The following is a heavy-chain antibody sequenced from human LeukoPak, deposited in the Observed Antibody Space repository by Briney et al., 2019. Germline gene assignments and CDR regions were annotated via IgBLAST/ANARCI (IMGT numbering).Heavy chain of an antibody. CDR3: ASSYYYDSSGYPSMFDY. CDR1: GYTFTSYG. J-gene: IGHJ4*02. Sequence: ASVKVSCKASGYTFTSYGISWVRQAPGQGLEWMGWISSYNGNTNYLQKLQGRVTMTTDTSTSTAYMELRSLRSDDTAVYYCASSYYYDSSGYPSMFDYWGQGTLVTVSS. V-gene: IGHV1-18*01. CDR2: ISSYNGNT. D-gene: IGHD3-22*01.